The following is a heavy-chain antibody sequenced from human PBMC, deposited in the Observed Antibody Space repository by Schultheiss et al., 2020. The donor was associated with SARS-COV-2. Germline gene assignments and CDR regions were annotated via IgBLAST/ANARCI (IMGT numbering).Heavy chain of an antibody. J-gene: IGHJ3*02. CDR2: ISSSGSTI. D-gene: IGHD6-13*01. V-gene: IGHV3-11*04. CDR1: GFTFSNY. CDR3: ARDLIIAAAGIGAFDI. Sequence: GGSLRLSCAASGFTFSNYMSWVRQAPGKGLEWVSYISSSGSTIYYADSVKGRFTISRDNAKNSLYLQMNSLRAEDTAVYYCARDLIIAAAGIGAFDIWGQGTMVTVSS.